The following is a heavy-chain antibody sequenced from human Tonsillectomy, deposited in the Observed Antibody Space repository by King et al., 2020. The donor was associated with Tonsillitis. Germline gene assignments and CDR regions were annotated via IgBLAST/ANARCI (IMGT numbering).Heavy chain of an antibody. J-gene: IGHJ3*02. CDR3: SRPFSSGWYSGFDI. Sequence: VQLVESGGGMVQPGRSLRLACTSSGFTFGDYALSWFRLAPGKGLEGVGVIRSKGFSGTAQYAASVEGRFIIPRDDSKSIAYLQMNSLKTEDTAVYYCSRPFSSGWYSGFDIWGQGTMVAVSS. CDR2: IRSKGFSGTA. D-gene: IGHD6-19*01. CDR1: GFTFGDYA. V-gene: IGHV3-49*03.